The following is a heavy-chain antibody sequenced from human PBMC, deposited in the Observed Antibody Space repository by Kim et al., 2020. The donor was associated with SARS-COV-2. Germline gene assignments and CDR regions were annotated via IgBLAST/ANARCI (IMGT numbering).Heavy chain of an antibody. CDR3: ARVHVDTAIFCYFDY. CDR1: GYSISSGYY. V-gene: IGHV4-38-2*02. D-gene: IGHD5-18*01. CDR2: IYHSGST. J-gene: IGHJ4*03. Sequence: SETLSLTCTVSGYSISSGYYWGWIRQPPGKGLEWIGSIYHSGSTYYNPSLKSRVSISVDTSKNQFSLTLSSVTAADTAVSYCARVHVDTAIFCYFDYCG.